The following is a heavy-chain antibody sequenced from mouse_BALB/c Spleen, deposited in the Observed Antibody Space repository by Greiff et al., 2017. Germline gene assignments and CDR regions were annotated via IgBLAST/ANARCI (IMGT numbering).Heavy chain of an antibody. CDR2: INPGSGGT. CDR3: SRSYDYLFAY. J-gene: IGHJ3*01. Sequence: QVQLQQSGAELVRPGTSVKVSCKASGYAFTNYLIEWVKQRPGQGLEWIGVINPGSGGTNYNEKFKGKATLTADKSSSTAYMQLSSLTSDDSAVYVCSRSYDYLFAYWGQGTLVTVSA. D-gene: IGHD2-4*01. V-gene: IGHV1-54*01. CDR1: GYAFTNYL.